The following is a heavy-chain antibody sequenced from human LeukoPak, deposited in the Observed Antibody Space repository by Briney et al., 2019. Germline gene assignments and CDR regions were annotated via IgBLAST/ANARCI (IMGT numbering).Heavy chain of an antibody. J-gene: IGHJ3*02. Sequence: GGSLRFSCAASGFTFSSYWLHWVRQAPGKGLVWVSRIDNDGSDTIYADSVKGRFTISRDNAKSTLYLQMSSLKAEDTAVYYSARGGYHHGFDIWGQGTMVTVSS. D-gene: IGHD2-15*01. CDR3: ARGGYHHGFDI. V-gene: IGHV3-74*01. CDR1: GFTFSSYW. CDR2: IDNDGSDT.